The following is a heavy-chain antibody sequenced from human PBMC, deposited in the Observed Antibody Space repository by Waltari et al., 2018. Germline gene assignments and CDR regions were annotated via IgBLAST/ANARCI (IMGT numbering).Heavy chain of an antibody. CDR3: ARDRGRGIYLDS. Sequence: QLQLQESGPGLVKPSGTLSVTCAVSGDSVSNNYWWSWVRQSPVKGLEWIGQIHGIGKSNYNPSFASRVSVSLDTSTDQFSLKMTSATAADTAIYFCARDRGRGIYLDSWGQGTLVTVSP. CDR1: GDSVSNNYW. CDR2: IHGIGKS. V-gene: IGHV4-4*02. J-gene: IGHJ4*02.